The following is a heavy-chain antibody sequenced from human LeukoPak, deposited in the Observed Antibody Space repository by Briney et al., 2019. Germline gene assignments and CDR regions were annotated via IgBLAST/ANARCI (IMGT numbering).Heavy chain of an antibody. Sequence: SVKVSCKASGGTFTSYAISWVRQAPGQGLEWMGGIIPIFGTANYAQKFQGRVTITADESTSTAYMELSSLRSEDTAVYYCASPPKKILRFLEWYYFDYWGQGTLVTVSS. J-gene: IGHJ4*02. CDR3: ASPPKKILRFLEWYYFDY. V-gene: IGHV1-69*13. CDR1: GGTFTSYA. D-gene: IGHD3-3*01. CDR2: IIPIFGTA.